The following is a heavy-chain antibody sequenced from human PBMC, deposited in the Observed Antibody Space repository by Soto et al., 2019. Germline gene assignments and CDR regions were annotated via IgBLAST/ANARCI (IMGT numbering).Heavy chain of an antibody. CDR1: GFTFSSYS. J-gene: IGHJ6*02. V-gene: IGHV3-21*01. Sequence: ESGGGLVKPGGSLRLSCAASGFTFSSYSMNWVRQAPGKGLEWVSSISSSSSYIYYADSVKGRFTISRDNAKNSLYLQMNSLRAEDTAVYYCARSAYYDFWSGYYTYTYYYYYGMDVWGQGTTVTVSS. D-gene: IGHD3-3*01. CDR2: ISSSSSYI. CDR3: ARSAYYDFWSGYYTYTYYYYYGMDV.